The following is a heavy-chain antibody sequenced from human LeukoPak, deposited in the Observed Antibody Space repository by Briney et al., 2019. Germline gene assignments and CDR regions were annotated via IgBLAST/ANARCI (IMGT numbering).Heavy chain of an antibody. CDR2: ISSRGGST. J-gene: IGHJ4*02. CDR3: AKGGAGYCSSTSCLYYFDY. D-gene: IGHD2-2*01. Sequence: QPRGSLRLSCAASGFTFSSYAMNWVRQAPGKGLEWVSTISSRGGSTYYADSVKGRFTISRDNSKNTLHLQMNSLRAEDTAVYYCAKGGAGYCSSTSCLYYFDYWGQGTLVTVS. CDR1: GFTFSSYA. V-gene: IGHV3-23*01.